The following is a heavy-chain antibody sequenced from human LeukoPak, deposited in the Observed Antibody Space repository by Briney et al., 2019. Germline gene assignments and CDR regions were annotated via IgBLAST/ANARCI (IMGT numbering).Heavy chain of an antibody. CDR3: ATGGRKSRGVDIVRKKETGYYYYMDV. D-gene: IGHD2-15*01. J-gene: IGHJ6*03. V-gene: IGHV3-7*01. CDR2: IKHDGNEK. Sequence: GGSLRLSCAASGFTFSSYWMSWVRQAPGKGLEWVANIKHDGNEKYYVDSVKGRFTMSRDNAKNSLYLQMNSLRAEDTAVYDCATGGRKSRGVDIVRKKETGYYYYMDVWGKGTTVTVSS. CDR1: GFTFSSYW.